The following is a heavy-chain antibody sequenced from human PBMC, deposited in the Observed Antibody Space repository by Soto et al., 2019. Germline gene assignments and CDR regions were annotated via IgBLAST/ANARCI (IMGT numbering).Heavy chain of an antibody. CDR2: ISNDGSYK. V-gene: IGHV3-30*18. CDR1: GFTFINYG. J-gene: IGHJ4*02. Sequence: GGSLRLSCAASGFTFINYGMHWVRQAPGKGLEWVAAISNDGSYKFHADPVKGRFTISRDNSKNTLYLQMNSLRAEDTAFYYCAKDLSMAGLYWGQGILVTVSS. CDR3: AKDLSMAGLY. D-gene: IGHD6-19*01.